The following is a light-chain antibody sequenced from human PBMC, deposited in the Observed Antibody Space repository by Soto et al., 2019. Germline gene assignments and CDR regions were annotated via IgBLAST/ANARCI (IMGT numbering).Light chain of an antibody. CDR3: AAWDDSLRAPV. J-gene: IGLJ2*01. Sequence: QSVLTQPPSASATPGQRITISCFGSSSNIGSNYGYWYQQLPGTAPKLLISRDDERPSGVPDRFSGSKSGTSAPLAISGVRSEDEADYFCAAWDDSLRAPVFGGGTKLTVL. V-gene: IGLV1-47*01. CDR1: SSNIGSNY. CDR2: RDD.